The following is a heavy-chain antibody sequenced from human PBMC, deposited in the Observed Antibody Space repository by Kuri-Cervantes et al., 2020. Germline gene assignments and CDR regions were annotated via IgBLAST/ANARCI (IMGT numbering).Heavy chain of an antibody. CDR2: MNPNSGNT. V-gene: IGHV1-8*01. Sequence: ASVKVSCKASGYTFTSYDINWVRQATGQGLEWMGWMNPNSGNTGYAQKFQGRVTMTRNTSISTAYMELSSLRSEDTALYHCARQAAVGTYYYYGMDVWGQGTTVTVSS. CDR3: ARQAAVGTYYYYGMDV. D-gene: IGHD6-13*01. CDR1: GYTFTSYD. J-gene: IGHJ6*02.